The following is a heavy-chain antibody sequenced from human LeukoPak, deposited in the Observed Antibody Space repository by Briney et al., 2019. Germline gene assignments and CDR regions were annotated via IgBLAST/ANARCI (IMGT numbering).Heavy chain of an antibody. V-gene: IGHV3-7*01. Sequence: GGSLRLSCAASGFTFSSYWMTWVRQAPGKGLEWVANVKQDGSEKYYVDSVKGRFTISRDNAKNSLFVQMNSLRVEDTAVYYCVSGGSYYVYWGQGTLSPSPQ. CDR2: VKQDGSEK. CDR3: VSGGSYYVY. CDR1: GFTFSSYW. D-gene: IGHD3-16*01. J-gene: IGHJ4*02.